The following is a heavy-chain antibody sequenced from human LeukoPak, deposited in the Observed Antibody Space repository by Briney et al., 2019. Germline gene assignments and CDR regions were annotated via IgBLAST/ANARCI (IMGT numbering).Heavy chain of an antibody. CDR3: ARRSRYYDSSGYYQYRFDY. D-gene: IGHD3-22*01. CDR1: GGSISSYY. V-gene: IGHV4-59*08. CDR2: IYYSGST. J-gene: IGHJ4*02. Sequence: SETLSLTCIVSGGSISSYYWSWIRQPPGKGLEWIGYIYYSGSTNYNPSLKSRVTISVDTSENQFSLKLSSVTAADTAVYYCARRSRYYDSSGYYQYRFDYWGQGTLVTVSS.